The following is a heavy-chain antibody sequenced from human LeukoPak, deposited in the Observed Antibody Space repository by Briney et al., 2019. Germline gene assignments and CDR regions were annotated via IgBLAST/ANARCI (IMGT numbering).Heavy chain of an antibody. CDR2: ISAYNGNT. Sequence: ASVKVSCKASGYTFTGYGITWVRLAPGQGLEWMGWISAYNGNTNYAQKLQGRVTMTTDTSTSTAYMELRSLRSDDTAVYYCARIPKSYYDFWSGYDYGMDVWGQGTTVTVSS. CDR3: ARIPKSYYDFWSGYDYGMDV. CDR1: GYTFTGYG. V-gene: IGHV1-18*01. J-gene: IGHJ6*02. D-gene: IGHD3-3*01.